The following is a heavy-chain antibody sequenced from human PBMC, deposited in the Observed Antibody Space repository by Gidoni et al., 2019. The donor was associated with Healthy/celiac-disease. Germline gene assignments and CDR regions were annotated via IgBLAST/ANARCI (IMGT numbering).Heavy chain of an antibody. V-gene: IGHV3-20*04. CDR3: ARDRGYSGYDLHYYYGMDV. CDR1: GFTFDDYG. CDR2: INWNGGST. J-gene: IGHJ6*02. D-gene: IGHD5-12*01. Sequence: EVQLVESGGGVVRPGGSLRLSCAASGFTFDDYGMSWVRPAPGKGLEWVSGINWNGGSTGYADSVKGRFTISRDNAKNSLYLQMNSLRAEDTALYYCARDRGYSGYDLHYYYGMDVWGQGTTVTVSS.